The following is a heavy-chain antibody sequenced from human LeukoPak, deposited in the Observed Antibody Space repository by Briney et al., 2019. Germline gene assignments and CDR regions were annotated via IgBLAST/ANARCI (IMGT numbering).Heavy chain of an antibody. Sequence: PSETLSLTCTVSGGSISSYYWSWIRQPAGKGLKWIGRIYTSGSTNYNPSLKSRVTMSVDTSKNQFSLKLSSVTAADTAVYYCARDRASLGELYSYGLDYWGQGTLVTVSS. CDR1: GGSISSYY. D-gene: IGHD5-18*01. J-gene: IGHJ4*02. CDR3: ARDRASLGELYSYGLDY. CDR2: IYTSGST. V-gene: IGHV4-4*07.